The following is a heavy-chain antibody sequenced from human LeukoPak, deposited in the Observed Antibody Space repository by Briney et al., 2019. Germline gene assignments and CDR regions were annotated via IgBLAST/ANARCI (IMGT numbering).Heavy chain of an antibody. D-gene: IGHD4-17*01. CDR2: INPNSGGT. V-gene: IGHV1-2*04. Sequence: ASVKVSCKASGYTFTGYYMHWVRQAPGQGLEWMGWINPNSGGTNYAQKFQGWVTMTRDTSISTAYMELSRLRSDDTAVYYCARDSHYGDYHADLDYWGQGTLVTVSS. J-gene: IGHJ4*02. CDR3: ARDSHYGDYHADLDY. CDR1: GYTFTGYY.